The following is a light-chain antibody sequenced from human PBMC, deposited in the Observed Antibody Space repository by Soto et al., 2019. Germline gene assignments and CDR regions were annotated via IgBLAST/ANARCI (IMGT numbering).Light chain of an antibody. CDR1: SSDVGGYNY. Sequence: QSVLTQPASVSGSPGQSITISCTGTSSDVGGYNYVSWYQQHPGKAPELMIYDVSSRPSGVSSRFSGSKSGNTAPLTISGLLAEDEADYYCSSYTSGSTYVFGTGTKVTVL. V-gene: IGLV2-14*03. CDR2: DVS. J-gene: IGLJ1*01. CDR3: SSYTSGSTYV.